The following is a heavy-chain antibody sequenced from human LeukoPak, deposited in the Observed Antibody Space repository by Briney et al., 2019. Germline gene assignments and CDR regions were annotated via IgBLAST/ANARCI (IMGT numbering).Heavy chain of an antibody. J-gene: IGHJ4*02. CDR3: ARRGPGY. CDR2: INHSGST. Sequence: SETLSLTCAVYGGSFSGYYWSWIRQPPGKGLEWIGEINHSGSTNYNPSLKSRITISVDTSKNQFSLKLSSVTAADTAVYYCARRGPGYWGQGTLVTVSS. V-gene: IGHV4-34*01. CDR1: GGSFSGYY.